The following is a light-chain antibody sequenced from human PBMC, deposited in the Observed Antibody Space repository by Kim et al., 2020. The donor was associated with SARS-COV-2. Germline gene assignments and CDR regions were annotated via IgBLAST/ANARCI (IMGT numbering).Light chain of an antibody. CDR1: SSNIGANYV. Sequence: QSVLTQPPSVSGAPGQRVTISCAGSSSNIGANYVVHWYQHLPGTAPKLLIYDGDNRPSVVPDRFSASKSGTSASLAITGLQSEDEADYYCQCYDGTLNGWVFGGGTQLTVL. CDR3: QCYDGTLNGWV. J-gene: IGLJ3*02. V-gene: IGLV1-40*01. CDR2: DGD.